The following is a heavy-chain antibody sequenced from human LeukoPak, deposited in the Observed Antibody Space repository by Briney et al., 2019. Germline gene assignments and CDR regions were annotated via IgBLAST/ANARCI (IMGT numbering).Heavy chain of an antibody. CDR1: GYSFTSYW. CDR2: IYPGDSDT. V-gene: IGHV5-51*01. D-gene: IGHD3-22*01. J-gene: IGHJ4*02. Sequence: GESLKISCTGSGYSFTSYWIGWVRQMPGKGLEWMGIIYPGDSDTRYSPSFQGQVTISADKSISTAYLQWSSLKASDTAMYYCARPTYYYDSSGRRRYYFDYWGQGTLVTVSS. CDR3: ARPTYYYDSSGRRRYYFDY.